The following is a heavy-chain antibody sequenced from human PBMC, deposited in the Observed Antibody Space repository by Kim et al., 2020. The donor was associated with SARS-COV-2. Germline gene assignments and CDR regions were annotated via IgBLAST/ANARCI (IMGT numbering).Heavy chain of an antibody. D-gene: IGHD6-13*01. CDR2: INAGNGNT. CDR3: ARTIFYRYGIAAAGTTHSYFDY. J-gene: IGHJ4*02. Sequence: ASVKVSCKASGYTFTSYAMHWVRQAPGQRLEWMGWINAGNGNTKYSQKFQGRVTTTRDTSASTAYMELSSLRSEDTAVYYCARTIFYRYGIAAAGTTHSYFDYWGQGTLVTVSS. CDR1: GYTFTSYA. V-gene: IGHV1-3*01.